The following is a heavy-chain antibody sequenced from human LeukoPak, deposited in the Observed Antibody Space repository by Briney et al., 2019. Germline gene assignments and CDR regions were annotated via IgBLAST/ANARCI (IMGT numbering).Heavy chain of an antibody. CDR3: ARDRDCSGGSCYSYFDY. J-gene: IGHJ4*02. V-gene: IGHV1-46*01. D-gene: IGHD2-15*01. CDR2: INPSGGST. CDR1: GYTFTSYY. Sequence: ASVKVFCKASGYTFTSYYMHWVRQAPGQGLEWMGIINPSGGSTSYAQKFQGRVTMTRDTSTSTVYMELSSLRSEDTAVYYCARDRDCSGGSCYSYFDYWGQGTLVTVSS.